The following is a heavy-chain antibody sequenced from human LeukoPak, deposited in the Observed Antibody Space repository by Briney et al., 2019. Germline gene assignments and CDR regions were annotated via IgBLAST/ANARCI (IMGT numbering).Heavy chain of an antibody. D-gene: IGHD3-22*01. CDR2: ISAYNGNT. J-gene: IGHJ3*02. Sequence: ASVKVSCKASGYTFTSYGISWVRQAPGQGLEWMGWISAYNGNTNYAQKLQGRVTMTTDTSTSTAYMELRSLRSDDTAVYYCATANDRGDAFDIWGQGTMVTVSS. CDR1: GYTFTSYG. V-gene: IGHV1-18*01. CDR3: ATANDRGDAFDI.